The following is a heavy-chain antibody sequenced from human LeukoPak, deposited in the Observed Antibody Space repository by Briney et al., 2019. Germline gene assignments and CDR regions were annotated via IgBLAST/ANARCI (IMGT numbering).Heavy chain of an antibody. J-gene: IGHJ5*02. CDR2: ISGSGGST. D-gene: IGHD3-22*01. CDR1: GFTFSSYG. Sequence: PGGSLRLSCAASGFTFSSYGMSWVRQAPGKGLEWVSAISGSGGSTYYADSVKGRFTISRDNSKNTLYLQMNSLRAEDTAVYYCARLVVVIKGNWFDPWGQGTLVTVSS. V-gene: IGHV3-23*01. CDR3: ARLVVVIKGNWFDP.